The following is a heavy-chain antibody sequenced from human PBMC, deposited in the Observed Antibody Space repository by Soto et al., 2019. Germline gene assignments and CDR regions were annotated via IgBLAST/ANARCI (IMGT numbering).Heavy chain of an antibody. Sequence: SETLSLTCTVSGGSVSSSSYYWGWVRQPPGKGLEWIGSVYYSGSTYYNPSLESQVTISVDKSKNQFSLKLMSLSAADTFVYYCGRLEGLATISYYFDYWGQGALVTVSS. V-gene: IGHV4-39*01. D-gene: IGHD3-9*01. J-gene: IGHJ4*02. CDR3: GRLEGLATISYYFDY. CDR1: GGSVSSSSYY. CDR2: VYYSGST.